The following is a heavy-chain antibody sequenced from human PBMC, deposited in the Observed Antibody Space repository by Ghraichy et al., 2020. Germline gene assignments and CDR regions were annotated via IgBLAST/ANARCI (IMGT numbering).Heavy chain of an antibody. Sequence: ESLNISCTVSGGSVSSGSYYWSWIRQPPGKGLEWIGYIYYSGSTNYNPSLKSRVTISVDTSKNQFSLKLSSVTAADTAVYYCATPIWVSSYYYYGMDVWGQGTTVTVSS. J-gene: IGHJ6*02. V-gene: IGHV4-61*01. CDR3: ATPIWVSSYYYYGMDV. D-gene: IGHD3-3*02. CDR1: GGSVSSGSYY. CDR2: IYYSGST.